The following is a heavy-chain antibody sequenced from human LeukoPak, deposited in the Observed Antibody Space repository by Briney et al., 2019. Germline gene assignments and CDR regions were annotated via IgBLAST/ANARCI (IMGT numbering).Heavy chain of an antibody. V-gene: IGHV4-59*01. CDR3: ARGDYGDDQRGLDAFDI. Sequence: SETLSLTCTVSGGSISSYYWSWIRQPPGKGLEWIGYIYYSGSTNYNPSLKSRVTISVDTSKNQFSLKLSSVTAADTAVYYCARGDYGDDQRGLDAFDIWGQGTMVTVSS. J-gene: IGHJ3*02. CDR1: GGSISSYY. D-gene: IGHD4-17*01. CDR2: IYYSGST.